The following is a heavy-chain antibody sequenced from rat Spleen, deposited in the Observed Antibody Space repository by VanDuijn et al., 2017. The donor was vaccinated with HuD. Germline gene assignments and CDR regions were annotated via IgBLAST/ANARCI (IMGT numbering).Heavy chain of an antibody. Sequence: EVQLVESGGGLVQPGRSLKLSCVASGLTFNTYWMSWIRQAPGKGLAWVASITSSGGTPYYSDSVRGRFTISRDNVKSSLYLQMNSLRSEDTATYYCVRRGYGYYFDYWGQGVMVTVSS. CDR3: VRRGYGYYFDY. CDR2: ITSSGGTP. V-gene: IGHV5-31*01. D-gene: IGHD1-11*01. CDR1: GLTFNTYW. J-gene: IGHJ2*01.